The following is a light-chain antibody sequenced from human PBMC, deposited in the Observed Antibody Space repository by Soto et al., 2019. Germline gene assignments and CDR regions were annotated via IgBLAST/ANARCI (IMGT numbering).Light chain of an antibody. CDR2: GAS. J-gene: IGKJ5*01. V-gene: IGKV3D-15*01. Sequence: EIVMTQSPATLSVSPGERATLSCRASQSVSSDLAWYHQKPGQAPRLLIYGASSRATGIPDRFTGSGSGTDFTLTITPLEPEDFAVYFCQQYATSPITFGQGTRLEI. CDR3: QQYATSPIT. CDR1: QSVSSD.